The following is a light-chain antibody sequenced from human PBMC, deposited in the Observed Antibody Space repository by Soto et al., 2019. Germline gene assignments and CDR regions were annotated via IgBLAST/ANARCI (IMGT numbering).Light chain of an antibody. CDR3: GSYTNTANRL. J-gene: IGLJ3*02. CDR2: EVT. V-gene: IGLV2-14*03. Sequence: QSALTQPASVSGSPGQSITISCTGTSSDIGANNFVSWYQQHPGKAPKVIIYEVTDRPSGVSHRFSGSKSGNTASLTISGLQAEDEADYYCGSYTNTANRLFGGGTKLTVL. CDR1: SSDIGANNF.